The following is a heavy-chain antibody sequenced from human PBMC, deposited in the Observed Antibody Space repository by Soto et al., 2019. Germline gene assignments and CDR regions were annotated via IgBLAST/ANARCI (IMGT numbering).Heavy chain of an antibody. Sequence: EVQLVESGGNLVQPGGSLRLSCAASGFTFSSYWMHWVRQAPGKGLVWVSRINTDGFITNYADSVKGRFTVSRDSAKNTLYLQMNSLRVDDTAVYYCTRGLMERKGVSDHWSQGTLVTVSS. V-gene: IGHV3-74*01. D-gene: IGHD1-1*01. CDR2: INTDGFIT. CDR3: TRGLMERKGVSDH. CDR1: GFTFSSYW. J-gene: IGHJ4*02.